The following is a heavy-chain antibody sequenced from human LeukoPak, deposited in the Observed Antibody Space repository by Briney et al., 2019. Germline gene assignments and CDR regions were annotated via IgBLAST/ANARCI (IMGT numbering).Heavy chain of an antibody. Sequence: GGSLRLSCAASGFSFGDYAMHWVWQAPGKGLEWVSGISWNSGYIGYADSVKGRFTISRDNAKNSLYLQMNSLRAEDTAVYYCARDESRMATPYWGQGTLVTVSS. V-gene: IGHV3-9*01. D-gene: IGHD5-24*01. J-gene: IGHJ4*02. CDR1: GFSFGDYA. CDR2: ISWNSGYI. CDR3: ARDESRMATPY.